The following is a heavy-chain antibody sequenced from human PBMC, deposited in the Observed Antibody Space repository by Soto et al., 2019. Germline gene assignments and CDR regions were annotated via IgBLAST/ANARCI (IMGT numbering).Heavy chain of an antibody. J-gene: IGHJ6*02. CDR3: ARVLGSYDSSGYDYYYGMDV. Sequence: GGSLRLSCAASGFTFSSFHMNWVRQAPGRGLEWVAYITSSSDTIYYSDSVKGRFTISRDNGKNSLFLQMNSLRDEDTAVYYCARVLGSYDSSGYDYYYGMDVWGQGTTVTVSS. CDR2: ITSSSDTI. D-gene: IGHD3-22*01. CDR1: GFTFSSFH. V-gene: IGHV3-48*02.